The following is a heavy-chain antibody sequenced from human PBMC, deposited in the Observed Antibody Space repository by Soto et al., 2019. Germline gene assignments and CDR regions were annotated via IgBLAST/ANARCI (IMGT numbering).Heavy chain of an antibody. V-gene: IGHV3-30*18. CDR3: AKSLSNSPPPVYYYGMDV. Sequence: QVQLVESGGGVVQPGRSLRLSCAASGFTFSSYGMHWVRQAPGKGLEWVAVISYDGSNKYYADSVKGRFTISRDNSKNTLYLKMNSLRAEDTAVYYWAKSLSNSPPPVYYYGMDVGGQGTTAPVSS. J-gene: IGHJ6*02. CDR2: ISYDGSNK. CDR1: GFTFSSYG. D-gene: IGHD4-4*01.